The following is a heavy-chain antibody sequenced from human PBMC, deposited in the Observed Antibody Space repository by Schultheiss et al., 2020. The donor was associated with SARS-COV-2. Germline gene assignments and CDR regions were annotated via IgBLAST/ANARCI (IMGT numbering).Heavy chain of an antibody. J-gene: IGHJ5*02. D-gene: IGHD2-15*01. Sequence: SQTLSLTCTVSGGSVSSGSYYWSWIRQPPGKGLEWIAEINHSRSTNYNPSLTSRINISVDTSKNQFSLKLSSVTAADTAVYYCARGSQVIVVVVAAPRYNWFDPWGQGTLVTVSS. V-gene: IGHV4-61*01. CDR3: ARGSQVIVVVVAAPRYNWFDP. CDR2: INHSRST. CDR1: GGSVSSGSYY.